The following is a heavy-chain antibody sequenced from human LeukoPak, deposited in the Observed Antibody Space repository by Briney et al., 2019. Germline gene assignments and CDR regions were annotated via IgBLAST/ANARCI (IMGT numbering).Heavy chain of an antibody. CDR3: ATVLEASGSYYYFYMDV. CDR2: IYTNGST. V-gene: IGHV4-61*09. J-gene: IGHJ6*03. CDR1: NAFITSGSYY. Sequence: SETLSLTCTVSNAFITSGSYYWTWIRQSAGKGLEWIGHIYTNGSTTYNPSLKSRVTVSVDTSKNQFSLKLTSVTAADTAVYYCATVLEASGSYYYFYMDVWGKGTTVTVSS. D-gene: IGHD3-10*01.